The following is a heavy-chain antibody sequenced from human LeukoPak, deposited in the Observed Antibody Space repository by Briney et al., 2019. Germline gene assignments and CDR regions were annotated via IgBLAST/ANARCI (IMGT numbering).Heavy chain of an antibody. CDR2: IYPGDSDT. CDR1: GYSFTSYW. J-gene: IGHJ6*02. V-gene: IGHV5-51*01. Sequence: GESLKISCKGSGYSFTSYWIGWVRQMPGKGLEWMGIIYPGDSDTRYSPSFQGQVTISADKSISTAYLQWSSLRASDTAMYYCARHPTYVGAGHGMDVWGQGTAVTVSS. D-gene: IGHD1-26*01. CDR3: ARHPTYVGAGHGMDV.